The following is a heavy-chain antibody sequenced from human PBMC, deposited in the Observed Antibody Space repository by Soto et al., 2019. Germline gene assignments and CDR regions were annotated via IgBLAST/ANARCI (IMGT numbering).Heavy chain of an antibody. Sequence: HVQLVECGGGVVQPGRSLRLSCAVSGFNFSSYGMHWVRQAPGKGLEWVAVISYEGSHKASADSVKGRFAISRDNSKKTLFMQMNSLRVEGTAVYDCAKDHVKTGSWPEDWGQGALVTVSS. D-gene: IGHD3-9*01. CDR3: AKDHVKTGSWPED. V-gene: IGHV3-30*18. J-gene: IGHJ4*02. CDR2: ISYEGSHK. CDR1: GFNFSSYG.